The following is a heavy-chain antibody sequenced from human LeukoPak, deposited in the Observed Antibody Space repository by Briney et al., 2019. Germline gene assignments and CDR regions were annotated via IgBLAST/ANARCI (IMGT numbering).Heavy chain of an antibody. CDR1: GFSLTTTEVG. D-gene: IGHD2-15*01. Sequence: ESGPPLLKATQTLTPTCTCAGFSLTTTEVGVGWIRQPPGKALEWLALIHGDDDERYSPSLKNRITSTKDTSKSQLVLTMTNMDCTDTATYIWAHSLLRVADISAESFLDSWGQGLPVTVSS. J-gene: IGHJ4*02. CDR2: IHGDDDE. V-gene: IGHV2-5*02. CDR3: AHSLLRVADISAESFLDS.